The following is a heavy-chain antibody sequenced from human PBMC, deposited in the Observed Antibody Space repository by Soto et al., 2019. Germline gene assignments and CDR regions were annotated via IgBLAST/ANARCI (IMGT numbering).Heavy chain of an antibody. CDR1: GFTFTNFG. CDR3: ASAPNVSSWPYYFAY. D-gene: IGHD6-13*01. Sequence: QVQLVESGGGVVQPGRSLRLSCAASGFTFTNFGLHWVRQAPDKGLEWVAVLLYNGYTQYYADSVKGRFTISGDNSKNTLCLQMDSLQSEDTAVYYCASAPNVSSWPYYFAYWGLGTLVAVSS. V-gene: IGHV3-30*04. CDR2: LLYNGYTQ. J-gene: IGHJ4*02.